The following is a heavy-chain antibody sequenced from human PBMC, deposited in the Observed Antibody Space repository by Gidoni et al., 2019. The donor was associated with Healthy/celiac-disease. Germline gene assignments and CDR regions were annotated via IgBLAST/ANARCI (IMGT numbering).Heavy chain of an antibody. CDR1: GGSISSSSYY. V-gene: IGHV4-39*01. J-gene: IGHJ4*02. Sequence: QLQLQESGPGLVKPSETLSLTCTVSGGSISSSSYYWGWIRQPPGKGLEWIGSIYYSGSTYYNPSLKSRVTISVDTSKNQFSLKLSSVTAADTAVYYCARYYYDSRNFDYWGQGTLVTVSS. CDR3: ARYYYDSRNFDY. CDR2: IYYSGST. D-gene: IGHD3-22*01.